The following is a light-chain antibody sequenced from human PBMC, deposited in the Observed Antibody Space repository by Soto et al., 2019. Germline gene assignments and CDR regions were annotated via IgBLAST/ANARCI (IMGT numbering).Light chain of an antibody. J-gene: IGKJ4*01. CDR2: KTS. V-gene: IGKV3-15*01. CDR3: QQYADWPLT. CDR1: RTIGTN. Sequence: IVMTQSPATVSVSPGESASLSCSASRTIGTNLGWYQQKPGQAPRLLISKTSTRATGVPARFSGSGSGTEFTLTITSLQSEDIAVYYCQQYADWPLTFGGGTKVDIK.